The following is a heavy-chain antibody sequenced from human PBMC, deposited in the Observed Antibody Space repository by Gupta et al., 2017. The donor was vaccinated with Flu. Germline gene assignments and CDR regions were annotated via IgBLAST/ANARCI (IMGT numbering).Heavy chain of an antibody. CDR2: IYWNDDK. V-gene: IGHV2-5*01. Sequence: GVGWIRQPPGKALEWLALIYWNDDKRYSPSLKSRLTITKDTSKNQVVLTMTNMDPVDTATYYCARTTGGYYYLGGWFDPWGQGTLVTVSS. J-gene: IGHJ5*02. CDR3: ARTTGGYYYLGGWFDP. D-gene: IGHD3-22*01. CDR1: G.